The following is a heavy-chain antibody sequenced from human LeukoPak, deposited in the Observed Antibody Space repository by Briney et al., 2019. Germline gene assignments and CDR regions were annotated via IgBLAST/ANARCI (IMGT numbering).Heavy chain of an antibody. CDR1: GFTFSSYS. V-gene: IGHV3-21*01. J-gene: IGHJ4*02. CDR3: ASRYCSGGSCYSDY. D-gene: IGHD2-15*01. CDR2: ISSSSSYI. Sequence: GGSLRLSCAASGFTFSSYSMNWVRQAPGKGLEWVSSISSSSSYIYYADSVKGRFTISRDNAKNSLYLQMNSLRAEDTAVYYCASRYCSGGSCYSDYWGQGTLVTVSS.